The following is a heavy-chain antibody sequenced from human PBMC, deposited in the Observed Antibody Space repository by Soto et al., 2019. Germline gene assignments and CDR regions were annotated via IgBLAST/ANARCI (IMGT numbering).Heavy chain of an antibody. CDR2: TYYRSRWYS. CDR1: GDTVSSNSVA. J-gene: IGHJ6*02. Sequence: SQTLALTCVGSGDTVSSNSVAWNWVRQSPSRGPEWLGRTYYRSRWYSDYAVSVRSRIDINADTSKNQVSLQLNSVTPEDTAVYYCARSEEDSDYYYYGMDVWGQGTTVTVS. D-gene: IGHD2-15*01. CDR3: ARSEEDSDYYYYGMDV. V-gene: IGHV6-1*01.